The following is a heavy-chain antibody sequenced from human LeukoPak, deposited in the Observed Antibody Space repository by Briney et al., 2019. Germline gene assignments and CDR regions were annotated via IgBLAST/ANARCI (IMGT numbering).Heavy chain of an antibody. Sequence: GGSLRLSCAASGFTFSTYNINWVRQAPGKGLEWVSYISSSSSTIYYADSVKGRFTIPRDNAKNSLYLQMNSVRDEDTAVYYCARGHSSHGRTFDYWGQGTLVIVSS. D-gene: IGHD2-8*01. CDR2: ISSSSSTI. V-gene: IGHV3-48*02. J-gene: IGHJ4*02. CDR3: ARGHSSHGRTFDY. CDR1: GFTFSTYN.